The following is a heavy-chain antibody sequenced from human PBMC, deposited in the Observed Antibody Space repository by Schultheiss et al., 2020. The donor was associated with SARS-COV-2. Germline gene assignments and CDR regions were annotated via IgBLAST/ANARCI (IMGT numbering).Heavy chain of an antibody. CDR2: INSDGSST. J-gene: IGHJ4*02. Sequence: GGSLRLSCAASGFTFSSYWMHWVRQAPGKGLVWVSRINSDGSSTSYADSVKGRFTISRDNAKNSLYLQMNSLRAEDTAVYYCARTTIAVALYYFDYWGQGTLVTVSS. CDR1: GFTFSSYW. V-gene: IGHV3-74*01. CDR3: ARTTIAVALYYFDY. D-gene: IGHD6-19*01.